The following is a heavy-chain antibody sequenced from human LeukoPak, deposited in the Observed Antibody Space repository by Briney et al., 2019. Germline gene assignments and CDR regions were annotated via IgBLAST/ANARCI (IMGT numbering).Heavy chain of an antibody. Sequence: GGSLRLSCAASGFTFSTYSMNWVRQAPGKGLEWVSYISSSSSTIYYADSVKGRFTISRDNAKNSLYLQMNSLRAEDTAVYYCAKDGGLWVSAHWGDSWGRGTLVTVSS. CDR3: AKDGGLWVSAHWGDS. CDR2: ISSSSSTI. D-gene: IGHD7-27*01. CDR1: GFTFSTYS. V-gene: IGHV3-48*01. J-gene: IGHJ4*02.